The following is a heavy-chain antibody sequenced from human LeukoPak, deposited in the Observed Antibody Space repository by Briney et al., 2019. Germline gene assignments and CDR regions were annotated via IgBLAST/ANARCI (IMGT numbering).Heavy chain of an antibody. Sequence: SETLSLTFAVYGGSFSGYYWSWIRQPPGKGLEWIGEINHSGSTNYNPSLKSRVTISVDTSKNQFSLKLSSVTAADTAVYYCARTTMVQVYDAFDIWGQGTMVTVSS. D-gene: IGHD3-10*01. CDR2: INHSGST. CDR3: ARTTMVQVYDAFDI. J-gene: IGHJ3*02. V-gene: IGHV4-34*01. CDR1: GGSFSGYY.